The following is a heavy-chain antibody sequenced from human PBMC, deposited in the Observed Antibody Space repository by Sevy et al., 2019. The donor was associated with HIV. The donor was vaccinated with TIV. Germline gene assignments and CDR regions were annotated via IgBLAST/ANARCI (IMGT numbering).Heavy chain of an antibody. V-gene: IGHV1-69*13. J-gene: IGHJ4*02. D-gene: IGHD3-22*01. CDR1: GGTFSTSP. CDR2: IIPLFGTT. CDR3: ARTDYYDSSGYFYFDY. Sequence: ASVTVSCKASGGTFSTSPINWVRQAPGQGLEWMGGIIPLFGTTKYAQKFQGRVRIIADESTSTAFLEMNNLRSEDTAVYYCARTDYYDSSGYFYFDYWGQGTLVTVSS.